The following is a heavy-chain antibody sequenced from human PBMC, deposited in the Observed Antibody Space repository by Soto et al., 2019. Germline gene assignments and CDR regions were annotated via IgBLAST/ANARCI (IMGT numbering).Heavy chain of an antibody. CDR3: ARRSGSYYWYFDL. Sequence: SETLSLTCAVSGYSISSSNWWGWIRQPPGKGLEWIGYIYYSGSTNYNPSLKSRVTISVDTSKNQFSLKLSSVTAADTAVYYCARRSGSYYWYFDLWGRGTLVTVS. CDR1: GYSISSSNW. V-gene: IGHV4-28*01. J-gene: IGHJ2*01. D-gene: IGHD1-26*01. CDR2: IYYSGST.